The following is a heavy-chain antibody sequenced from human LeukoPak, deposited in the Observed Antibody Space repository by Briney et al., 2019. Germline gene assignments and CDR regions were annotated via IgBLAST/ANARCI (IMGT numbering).Heavy chain of an antibody. CDR2: ISWNSDSI. CDR1: GFTFDDYA. Sequence: GGSLGLSCAASGFTFDDYAMHWVRQAPGKGLEWVSGISWNSDSIGYADSVKGRFTISRDNAKNSLYLQMNSLRAEDTALYYCAKDKQASHDAFDIWGQGTMVTVSS. CDR3: AKDKQASHDAFDI. V-gene: IGHV3-9*01. J-gene: IGHJ3*02.